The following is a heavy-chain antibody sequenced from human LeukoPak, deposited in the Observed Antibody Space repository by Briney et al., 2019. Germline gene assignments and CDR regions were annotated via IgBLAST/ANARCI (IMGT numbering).Heavy chain of an antibody. Sequence: GGSLRLSCALSGFTFSDYEMTWVRQAPGKGLEWTSFITSSGATKYCADSVRGRFAISRDNANNSLYLLVDSLRADDTAVYFCARILGNNYYYYYMDVWGKGTTVTVSS. V-gene: IGHV3-48*03. CDR2: ITSSGATK. CDR1: GFTFSDYE. J-gene: IGHJ6*03. CDR3: ARILGNNYYYYYMDV.